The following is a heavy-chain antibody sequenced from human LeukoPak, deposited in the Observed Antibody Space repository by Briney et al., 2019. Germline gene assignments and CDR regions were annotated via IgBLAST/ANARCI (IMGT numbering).Heavy chain of an antibody. CDR1: GYSFTSYY. CDR2: INPSDGGT. Sequence: ASVTVSCKASGYSFTSYYVHCVRQAPGQGLEWVGVINPSDGGTISAQKFRGRVTMTRDTSTSTAYMDLSSLISDDTAVYYCARDREGLAYFDYWGQGTLVTVSS. V-gene: IGHV1-46*01. D-gene: IGHD3/OR15-3a*01. CDR3: ARDREGLAYFDY. J-gene: IGHJ4*02.